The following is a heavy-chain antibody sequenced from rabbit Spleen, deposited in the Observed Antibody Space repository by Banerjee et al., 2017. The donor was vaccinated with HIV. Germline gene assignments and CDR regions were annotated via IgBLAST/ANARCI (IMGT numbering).Heavy chain of an antibody. CDR2: IAGSSSGFT. V-gene: IGHV1S40*01. Sequence: QSLEESGGDLVKPGASLTLTCTASGFSFSASDYICWVRQAPGKGLEWISCIAGSSSGFTYSATWAKGRFTISKTSSTTVTLHMTSLTAADTATYFCARDTSSSFSSYGMDLWGQGTLVTVS. CDR1: GFSFSASDY. D-gene: IGHD1-1*01. J-gene: IGHJ6*01. CDR3: ARDTSSSFSSYGMDL.